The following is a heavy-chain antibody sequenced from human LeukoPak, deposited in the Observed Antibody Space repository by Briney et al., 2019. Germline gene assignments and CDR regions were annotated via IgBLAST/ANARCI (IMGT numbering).Heavy chain of an antibody. V-gene: IGHV3-53*04. CDR2: IYSGGST. Sequence: GGSLRLSCAASGFTVSSNYMSWVRQAPGKGLEWVSVIYSGGSTYYADSVKGRFTISRHNSKNTLYLQMNSLRAEDTAVYYRARGERDMYSSSWYNFDYWGQGTLVTVSS. J-gene: IGHJ4*02. D-gene: IGHD6-13*01. CDR3: ARGERDMYSSSWYNFDY. CDR1: GFTVSSNY.